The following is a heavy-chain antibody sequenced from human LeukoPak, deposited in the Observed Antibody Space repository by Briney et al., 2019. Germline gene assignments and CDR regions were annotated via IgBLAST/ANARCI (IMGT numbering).Heavy chain of an antibody. Sequence: SVKVSCKASGGTFSSYAISWVRQAPGQGLEWMGRIIPIFGTANYAQKFQGRVTITTDESTSTAYMELSSLRSEDTAVYYCARLYGGNLDVGDYWGQGTRVTVSS. CDR2: IIPIFGTA. CDR1: GGTFSSYA. V-gene: IGHV1-69*05. CDR3: ARLYGGNLDVGDY. J-gene: IGHJ4*02. D-gene: IGHD4-23*01.